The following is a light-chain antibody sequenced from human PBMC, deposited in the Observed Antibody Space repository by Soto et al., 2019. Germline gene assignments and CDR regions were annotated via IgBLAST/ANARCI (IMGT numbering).Light chain of an antibody. J-gene: IGKJ1*01. CDR2: KAS. Sequence: EIPMSQSPSTLSGSVGDRVTITCRASQTISSWLAWYQQKPGKAPKLLIYKASTLKSGVPSRFSGSGSGTEFTLTISSLQPDDFATYYCQHYNSYSEAFGQGTNVDIK. CDR1: QTISSW. V-gene: IGKV1-5*03. CDR3: QHYNSYSEA.